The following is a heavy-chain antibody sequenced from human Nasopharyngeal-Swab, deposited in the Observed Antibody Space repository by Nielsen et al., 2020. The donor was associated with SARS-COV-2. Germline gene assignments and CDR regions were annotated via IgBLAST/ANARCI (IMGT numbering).Heavy chain of an antibody. CDR2: ISSSSSTI. D-gene: IGHD3-16*02. V-gene: IGHV3-48*04. J-gene: IGHJ4*02. CDR3: ARYSDWTLLGRLGELSYYFDY. Sequence: GESLKISCAASGFPFSSYSMNWVRQAPGKGLEWVSYISSSSSTIYYADSVKGRFTISRDNAKNSLYLQMNSLRAEDTAVYYCARYSDWTLLGRLGELSYYFDYWGQGTLVTASS. CDR1: GFPFSSYS.